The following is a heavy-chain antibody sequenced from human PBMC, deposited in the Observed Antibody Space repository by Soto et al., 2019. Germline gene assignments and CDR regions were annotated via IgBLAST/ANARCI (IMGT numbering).Heavy chain of an antibody. J-gene: IGHJ4*02. D-gene: IGHD3-16*02. CDR2: MSYDGNNQ. V-gene: IGHV3-30*18. CDR3: AKALGELSPESFDY. CDR1: GFTFSTYA. Sequence: GGSLRLSCVASGFTFSTYAMHWVRQAPGKGLEWVAIMSYDGNNQYYAGSVKGRFTISRDNFKNTLYLQMNSLRAEDTAVYYCAKALGELSPESFDYWGQGILVTVSS.